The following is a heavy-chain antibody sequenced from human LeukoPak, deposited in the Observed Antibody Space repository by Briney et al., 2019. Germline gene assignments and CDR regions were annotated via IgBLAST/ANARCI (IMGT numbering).Heavy chain of an antibody. V-gene: IGHV3-64D*09. CDR2: ISSNGGST. CDR1: GFTFSSYP. Sequence: GGSLRLSCSASGFTFSSYPMHWVRQAPGKGLEYVSAISSNGGSTYYADSVKGRFTISRDNSKNTLYLQMSSLRAEDTAVYYCVKANYYDTSNYYYRYFQYWGQGTLVTVSS. CDR3: VKANYYDTSNYYYRYFQY. J-gene: IGHJ1*01. D-gene: IGHD3-22*01.